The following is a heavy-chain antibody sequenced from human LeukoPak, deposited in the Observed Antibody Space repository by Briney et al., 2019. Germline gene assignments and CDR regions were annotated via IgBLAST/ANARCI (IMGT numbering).Heavy chain of an antibody. V-gene: IGHV3-7*04. Sequence: GGSLRLSCAASGFTFSDHWMSWVRQAPGKGLEWVANIKHDGSDEYYVASVKGRFTISRDNAKKSLYLLMSSLRAEDTAVYYCARATVGGGWSDYWGQGARVTVPS. CDR2: IKHDGSDE. CDR3: ARATVGGGWSDY. CDR1: GFTFSDHW. D-gene: IGHD6-19*01. J-gene: IGHJ4*02.